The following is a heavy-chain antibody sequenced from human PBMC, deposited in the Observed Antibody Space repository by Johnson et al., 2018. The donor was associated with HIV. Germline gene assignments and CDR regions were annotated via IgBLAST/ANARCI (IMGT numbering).Heavy chain of an antibody. CDR3: AKGGLGHTDAFDI. V-gene: IGHV3-9*01. Sequence: QLVESGGGLVQPGRSLRLSCAASGFTFDDYAMHWVRQAPGKGLEWVSGISWTSGSIGYADSVKGRFTISRDNSKNSLYLQMNSLRSEDTALYYCAKGGLGHTDAFDIWGQGTMVTVSS. CDR2: ISWTSGSI. J-gene: IGHJ3*02. D-gene: IGHD6-19*01. CDR1: GFTFDDYA.